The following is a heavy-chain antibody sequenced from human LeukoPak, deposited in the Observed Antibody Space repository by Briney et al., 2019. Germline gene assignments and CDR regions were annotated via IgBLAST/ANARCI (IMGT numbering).Heavy chain of an antibody. CDR3: ARGSRQWLVLGEGGPDY. V-gene: IGHV5-51*01. CDR2: IYPGDSDT. J-gene: IGHJ4*02. D-gene: IGHD6-19*01. CDR1: GYSFTSYW. Sequence: RRGESLTISCKGSGYSFTSYWIGWVRQMPGKGLEWMGIIYPGDSDTRYSPSFQGQVTISADKSISTAYLQWSSLKASDTAMYYCARGSRQWLVLGEGGPDYWGQGTLVTVSS.